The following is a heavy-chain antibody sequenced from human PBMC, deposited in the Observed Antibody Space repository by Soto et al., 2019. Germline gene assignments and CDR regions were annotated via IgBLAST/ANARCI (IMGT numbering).Heavy chain of an antibody. CDR2: INRSGST. D-gene: IGHD3-10*01. Sequence: TSETLSLTCAVYGGSFSGYYWSWIRQPPGRGLEWIGEINRSGSTNYNPSLKSRVTISVDTSKNQFSLKLSSVTAADTAVYYCARLCITMVRGVHYYFDYWGQGTLVTVSS. J-gene: IGHJ4*02. CDR3: ARLCITMVRGVHYYFDY. CDR1: GGSFSGYY. V-gene: IGHV4-34*01.